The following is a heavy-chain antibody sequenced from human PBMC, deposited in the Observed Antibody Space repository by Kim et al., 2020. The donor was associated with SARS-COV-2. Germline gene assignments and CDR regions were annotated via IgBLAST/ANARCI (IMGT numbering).Heavy chain of an antibody. Sequence: GGSLRLSCAASGFTFSSYGMHWVRQAPGKGLEWVAVISYDGSNKYYADSVKGRFTISRDNSKNTLYLQMNSLRAEDTAVYYCARDMSDTAMGNLDYWGQGTLVTVSS. CDR3: ARDMSDTAMGNLDY. V-gene: IGHV3-33*05. J-gene: IGHJ4*02. CDR2: ISYDGSNK. CDR1: GFTFSSYG. D-gene: IGHD5-18*01.